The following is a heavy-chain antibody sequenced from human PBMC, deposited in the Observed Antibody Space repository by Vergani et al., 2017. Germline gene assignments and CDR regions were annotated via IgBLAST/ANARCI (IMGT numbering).Heavy chain of an antibody. J-gene: IGHJ3*02. Sequence: EVQLVQSGAEVKTPGESLKISCKGSGYSFTSYWIGWVRQMPGKGLEWMGIIYPGDSDTRYSPSFQGQVTITADKSISTHYLQWSSLKASDTAMYYCARRPTGITGTDDAFDIWGQGTMVTVSS. D-gene: IGHD1-20*01. V-gene: IGHV5-51*01. CDR3: ARRPTGITGTDDAFDI. CDR2: IYPGDSDT. CDR1: GYSFTSYW.